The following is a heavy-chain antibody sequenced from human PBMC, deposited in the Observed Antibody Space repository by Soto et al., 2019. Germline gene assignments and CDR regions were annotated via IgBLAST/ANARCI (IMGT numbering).Heavy chain of an antibody. Sequence: ASVKVSCKVSGYTPTELSMHWVRQAPGKRLEWMGGFDPEDGETIYAQKFQGRVTMTEDTSTDTAYMELSSLRAEDTAVYYCAKDLFSRYYGSGSPLPSFDYWGQGTLVTVSS. CDR3: AKDLFSRYYGSGSPLPSFDY. CDR1: GYTPTELS. D-gene: IGHD3-10*01. V-gene: IGHV1-24*01. J-gene: IGHJ4*02. CDR2: FDPEDGET.